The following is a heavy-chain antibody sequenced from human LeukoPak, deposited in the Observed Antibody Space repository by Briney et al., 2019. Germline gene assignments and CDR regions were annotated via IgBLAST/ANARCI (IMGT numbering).Heavy chain of an antibody. V-gene: IGHV1-8*01. D-gene: IGHD1-26*01. CDR1: GYTFTSYD. CDR3: ARDDSGSYYFDY. Sequence: ASVKVSCKASGYTFTSYDINWVRQATGQGLEWMGWMNPSSGNTGYAQKFQGRVTMTRNTSISTAYMELSSLRSEDTAVYYCARDDSGSYYFDYWGQGTLVTVSS. J-gene: IGHJ4*02. CDR2: MNPSSGNT.